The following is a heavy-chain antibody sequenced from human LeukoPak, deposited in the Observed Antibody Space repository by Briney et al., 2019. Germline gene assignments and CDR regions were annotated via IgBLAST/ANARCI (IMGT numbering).Heavy chain of an antibody. J-gene: IGHJ5*02. CDR2: IIPIFGTA. CDR1: GGTFSSYA. Sequence: ASVKVSCKASGGTFSSYAISWVRQAPGQGLEWMGGIIPIFGTANYAQKFQGRVTITADESTSTAYMELSSLRSEDTAVYYCARAGSTIFGAVPYNWFDPWGQGTLVTVSS. D-gene: IGHD3-3*01. V-gene: IGHV1-69*01. CDR3: ARAGSTIFGAVPYNWFDP.